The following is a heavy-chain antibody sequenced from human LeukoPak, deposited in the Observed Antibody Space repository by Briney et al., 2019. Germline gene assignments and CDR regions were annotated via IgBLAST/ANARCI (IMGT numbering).Heavy chain of an antibody. D-gene: IGHD3-22*01. CDR1: GGSISSYY. CDR2: IYTSGST. V-gene: IGHV4-4*07. J-gene: IGHJ3*02. CDR3: ARVLYYYDSSGYYSLAAFDI. Sequence: PSETLSLTCTVSGGSISSYYWSWIRQPAGKGLEWIGRIYTSGSTNYNPSLKSRVTISVDTSKNQFSLKLSSVTAADTAVYYCARVLYYYDSSGYYSLAAFDIWGQGTMVTVSS.